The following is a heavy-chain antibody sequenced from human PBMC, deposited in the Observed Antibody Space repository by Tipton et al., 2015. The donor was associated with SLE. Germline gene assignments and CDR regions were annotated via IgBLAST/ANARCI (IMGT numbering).Heavy chain of an antibody. D-gene: IGHD3-10*01. CDR2: IYYSGST. V-gene: IGHV4-31*03. Sequence: TLSLTCTVSGASISSGGYYWSWIRQHPGKGLEWIGYIYYSGSTYYNPSLKSRVTISVDTSKNQFSLKLSSVTAADTAVYYCARDTAHYGSGDGAFDIWGQGTMVTVSS. CDR3: ARDTAHYGSGDGAFDI. CDR1: GASISSGGYY. J-gene: IGHJ3*02.